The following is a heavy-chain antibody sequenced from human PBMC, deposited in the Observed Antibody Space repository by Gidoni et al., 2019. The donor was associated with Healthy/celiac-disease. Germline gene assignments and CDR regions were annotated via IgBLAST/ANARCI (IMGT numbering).Heavy chain of an antibody. CDR1: GLNFSSYG. D-gene: IGHD3-3*01. CDR2: ISYYGSNK. V-gene: IGHV3-30*18. CDR3: AKDWSGYYYYFDY. Sequence: QVQLVESGGGVVQPGRSLRLSCAASGLNFSSYGMHWVRQAPGKGLECVAFISYYGSNKYYADSVKGRFTISRDNSKNTLYLQMNSLRAEDTAVYYCAKDWSGYYYYFDYWGQGTLVTVSS. J-gene: IGHJ4*02.